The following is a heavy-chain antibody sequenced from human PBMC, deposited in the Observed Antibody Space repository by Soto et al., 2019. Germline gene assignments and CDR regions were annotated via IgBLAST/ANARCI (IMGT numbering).Heavy chain of an antibody. J-gene: IGHJ4*02. V-gene: IGHV1-46*01. Sequence: QVQLVQSGAEVKTPGSSVKVSCKASGYNFTSYDMHWVRQATGQGLEWMGIINPSGGSTSYAKKFQGRVTMTRDTSTSTVYMELSSLRSEDTAVYYCARVGLGRYYGDLDYWGQGTLVTVSS. CDR3: ARVGLGRYYGDLDY. D-gene: IGHD1-26*01. CDR1: GYNFTSYD. CDR2: INPSGGST.